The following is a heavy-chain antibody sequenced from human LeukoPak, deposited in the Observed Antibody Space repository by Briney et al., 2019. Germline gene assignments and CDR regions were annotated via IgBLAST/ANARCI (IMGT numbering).Heavy chain of an antibody. CDR1: GFTFSSYA. Sequence: PGGSLRLSCAASGFTFSSYAMSWVRQAPGKGLEWVSAISGSGGSTYYADSVKGRFTISRDNSKNTLYLQMNSLRAEDTAVYYCVKMGGGSSGWYVYWGQGTLVTVSS. V-gene: IGHV3-23*01. D-gene: IGHD6-19*01. CDR3: VKMGGGSSGWYVY. J-gene: IGHJ4*02. CDR2: ISGSGGST.